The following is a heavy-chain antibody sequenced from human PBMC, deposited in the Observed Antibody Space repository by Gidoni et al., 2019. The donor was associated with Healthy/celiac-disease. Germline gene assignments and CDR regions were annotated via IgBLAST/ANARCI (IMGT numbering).Heavy chain of an antibody. J-gene: IGHJ4*02. CDR2: ISWNSGSI. V-gene: IGHV3-9*01. CDR3: AKDKRDGYGQFDY. CDR1: GFPFDDYA. D-gene: IGHD5-12*01. Sequence: EVQLVESGGGLVQPGGSLRLSCAASGFPFDDYAMHWVRQVPGKGLEWVSGISWNSGSIGYADSVKGRFTISRDNAKNSLYLQMNSLRAEDTALYYCAKDKRDGYGQFDYWGQGTLVTVSS.